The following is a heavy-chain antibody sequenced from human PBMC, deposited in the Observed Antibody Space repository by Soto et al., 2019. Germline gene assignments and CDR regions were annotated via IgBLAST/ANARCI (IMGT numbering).Heavy chain of an antibody. J-gene: IGHJ4*02. V-gene: IGHV6-1*01. CDR3: ARALIAARPHDPEYYFDY. CDR1: GDSVSSNSAA. D-gene: IGHD6-6*01. Sequence: KQSQTLSLTCAISGDSVSSNSAAWNWIRQSPSRGLEWLGRTYYRSKWYNDYAVSVKSRITINPDTSKNQFSLQLNSVTPEDTAVYYCARALIAARPHDPEYYFDYWGQGTLVTVSS. CDR2: TYYRSKWYN.